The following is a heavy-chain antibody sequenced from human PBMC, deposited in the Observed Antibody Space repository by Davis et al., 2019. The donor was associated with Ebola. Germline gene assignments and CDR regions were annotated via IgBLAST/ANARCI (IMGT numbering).Heavy chain of an antibody. CDR1: GFTVSSNY. CDR2: SRNQENHYNT. CDR3: AKLATASFPAFDY. J-gene: IGHJ4*02. D-gene: IGHD2-15*01. V-gene: IGHV3-72*01. Sequence: GGSLRLSCAASGFTVSSNYMSWVRLTPGTGLEWVGLSRNQENHYNTEYAASVRGRFTISRDDSKKSMYLQMNSLRAEDTAVYYCAKLATASFPAFDYWGQGTLVTVSS.